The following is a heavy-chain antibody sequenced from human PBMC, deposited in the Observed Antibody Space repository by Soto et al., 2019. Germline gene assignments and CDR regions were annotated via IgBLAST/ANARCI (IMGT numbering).Heavy chain of an antibody. D-gene: IGHD4-17*01. Sequence: PSETLSLTCTVSGGSISSYYWSWIRQPPGKGLEWIGYIYYSGSTNYNPSLKSRVTISVDTSKNQFSLKLSSVTAADTAVYYCARHRPGRDYGFFFDPWGQGTLVTVSS. V-gene: IGHV4-59*08. J-gene: IGHJ5*02. CDR2: IYYSGST. CDR3: ARHRPGRDYGFFFDP. CDR1: GGSISSYY.